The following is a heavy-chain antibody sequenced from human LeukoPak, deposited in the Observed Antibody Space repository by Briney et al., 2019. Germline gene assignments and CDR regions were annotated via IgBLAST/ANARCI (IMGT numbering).Heavy chain of an antibody. V-gene: IGHV3-74*01. J-gene: IGHJ4*02. CDR3: ARDREQEPTYDY. Sequence: GRSLRLSCAATGFTLTIYWVHWVRQAPGQGLVWVSRQKSDESSTSYADSVKGRFTIYRDNANNTLYLQMSSLRAEETAGYSCARDREQEPTYDYWGRGTVVSVSS. CDR1: GFTLTIYW. CDR2: QKSDESST. D-gene: IGHD6-13*01.